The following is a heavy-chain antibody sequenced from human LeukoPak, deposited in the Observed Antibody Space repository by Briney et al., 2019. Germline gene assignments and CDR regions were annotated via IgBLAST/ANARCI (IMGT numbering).Heavy chain of an antibody. Sequence: GGSLGLSCTASGFTFSSYGMHWVRQAPGKGLEWVAVISYDGSNKYYADSVKGRFTISRDNSKNTLYLQMNSLRAEDTAVYYCAKRSGYSSGWYHYWGQGTLVTVSS. CDR3: AKRSGYSSGWYHY. D-gene: IGHD6-19*01. V-gene: IGHV3-30*18. J-gene: IGHJ4*02. CDR2: ISYDGSNK. CDR1: GFTFSSYG.